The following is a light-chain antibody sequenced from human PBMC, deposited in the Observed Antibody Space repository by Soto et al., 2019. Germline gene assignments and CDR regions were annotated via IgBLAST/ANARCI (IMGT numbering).Light chain of an antibody. V-gene: IGLV2-14*03. CDR3: SSYTSSSPRV. J-gene: IGLJ1*01. CDR1: SSDVGAYDF. Sequence: QSVLTQPASVSGSPGQSITISCTGTSSDVGAYDFVSWYLQHPDKAPKLMIYEVSNRPSGVSNRFSGSKSVNTATLTISGLQAEDEADYYCSSYTSSSPRVFGTGTKVTVL. CDR2: EVS.